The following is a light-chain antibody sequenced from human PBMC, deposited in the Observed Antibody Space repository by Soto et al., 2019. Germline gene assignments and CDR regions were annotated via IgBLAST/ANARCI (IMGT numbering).Light chain of an antibody. V-gene: IGLV2-23*01. CDR2: DGS. CDR3: SSYAGSSTVV. Sequence: QSALTQPASVSGSRGQSITISCTGTSSDVGSYNLVSWYQQHPGKAPKLMIYDGSKRPSGVSKRFSGSKSGNTASLTISGLQAEDEADYYCSSYAGSSTVVFGEGAKLTVL. J-gene: IGLJ2*01. CDR1: SSDVGSYNL.